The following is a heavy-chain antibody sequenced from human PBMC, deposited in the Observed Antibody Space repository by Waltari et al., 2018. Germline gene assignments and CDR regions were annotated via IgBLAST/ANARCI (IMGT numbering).Heavy chain of an antibody. D-gene: IGHD3-10*01. CDR1: GFTTDFW. V-gene: IGHV3-74*01. CDR3: ARLRRRDQYGAGSLRY. CDR2: IRSDGTTT. J-gene: IGHJ4*02. Sequence: EVHLVESGGGSVQPGGSLTLSCAGSGFTTDFWIHWVRQVPGKGLEWGSRIRSDGTTTDYADPVKGRFTISRENTKKMVDLQMNSLRAEDTAVYYWARLRRRDQYGAGSLRYWGQGALVNVSS.